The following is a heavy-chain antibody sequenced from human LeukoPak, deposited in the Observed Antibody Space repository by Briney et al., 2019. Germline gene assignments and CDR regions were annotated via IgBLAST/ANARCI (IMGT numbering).Heavy chain of an antibody. CDR3: AARAMVRGVIIGDY. V-gene: IGHV1-2*02. CDR1: GYTFTVYY. D-gene: IGHD3-10*01. J-gene: IGHJ4*02. Sequence: ASVKVSCKASGYTFTVYYMHWVRQAPGQGLEWMGWINPNSGGTNYAQKFQGRVTMTRDTSISTAYMELSRLRSDDTAVYYCAARAMVRGVIIGDYWGQGTLVTVSS. CDR2: INPNSGGT.